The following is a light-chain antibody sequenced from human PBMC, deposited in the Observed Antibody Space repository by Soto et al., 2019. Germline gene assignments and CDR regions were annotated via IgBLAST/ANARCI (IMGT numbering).Light chain of an antibody. CDR2: DKN. CDR1: SSNIGSNY. V-gene: IGLV1-47*01. J-gene: IGLJ3*02. CDR3: ASWDDSLNGPV. Sequence: QSVLTQPPSVSAAPGQTVIISCSGSSSNIGSNYVSWYQQLPGTAPKLLIYDKNERPSGVPDRFSGSKSGTSASLAIAGLRSEDESDYYCASWDDSLNGPVFGGGTKLTVL.